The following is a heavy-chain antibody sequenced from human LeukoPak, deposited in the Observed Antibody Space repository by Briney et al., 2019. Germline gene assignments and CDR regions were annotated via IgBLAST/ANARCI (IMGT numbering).Heavy chain of an antibody. CDR1: GFTFSSYW. CDR2: ISYGGSNK. J-gene: IGHJ4*02. V-gene: IGHV3-30*18. CDR3: AKATGGLFDY. Sequence: GGSLRLSCAASGFTFSSYWMQWVRQAPGKGLEWVAVISYGGSNKYYADSVKGRFTISRDNSKNTLYLQMSSLRAEDTAVYYCAKATGGLFDYWGQGTLVTVSS. D-gene: IGHD3-16*01.